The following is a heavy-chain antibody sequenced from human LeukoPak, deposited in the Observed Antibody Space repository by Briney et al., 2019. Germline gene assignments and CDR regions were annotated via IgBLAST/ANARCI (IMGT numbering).Heavy chain of an antibody. CDR2: IWYDGSNK. D-gene: IGHD2-2*01. V-gene: IGHV3-33*06. J-gene: IGHJ4*02. CDR1: GFTFSSYG. Sequence: GGSLRLSCAASGFTFSSYGMHWVRQAPGKGLEWVAVIWYDGSNKYYADSVKGRFTISRDNSKNTLSLQMNSLRAEDTAVYYCAKDKHYCSSASCYLYHFDYWGQGTLVTVSS. CDR3: AKDKHYCSSASCYLYHFDY.